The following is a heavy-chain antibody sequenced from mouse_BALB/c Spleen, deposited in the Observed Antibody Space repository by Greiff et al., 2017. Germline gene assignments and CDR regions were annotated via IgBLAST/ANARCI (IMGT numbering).Heavy chain of an antibody. V-gene: IGHV7-3*02. D-gene: IGHD4-1*01. J-gene: IGHJ2*01. CDR2: IRNKANGYTT. CDR1: GFTFTDYY. Sequence: EVQLVESGGGLVQPGGSLRLSCATSGFTFTDYYMSWVRQPPGKALEWLGFIRNKANGYTTEYSASVKGRFTISRDNSQSILYLQMNTLRAEDSATYYCARDKLGRGYFDYWGQGTTLTVSS. CDR3: ARDKLGRGYFDY.